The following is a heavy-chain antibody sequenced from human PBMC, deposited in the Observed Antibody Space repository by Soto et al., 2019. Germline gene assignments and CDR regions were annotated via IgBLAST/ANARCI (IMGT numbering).Heavy chain of an antibody. CDR2: FDPEDGEA. CDR3: ATWGQWLVREAPTYNWFDP. CDR1: GYTLTELS. D-gene: IGHD6-19*01. J-gene: IGHJ5*02. V-gene: IGHV1-24*01. Sequence: ASVKVSCKVSGYTLTELSMHWVRQAPGKGLEWMGGFDPEDGEAIYAQKFQGRVTMTEDTSTDTAYMELSSLRSEDTAVYYCATWGQWLVREAPTYNWFDPWGQGTLVTVYS.